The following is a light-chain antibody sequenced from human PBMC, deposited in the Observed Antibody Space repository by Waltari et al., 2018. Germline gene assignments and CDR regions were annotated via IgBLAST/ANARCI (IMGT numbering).Light chain of an antibody. V-gene: IGLV2-14*01. CDR1: SGYVGAYNY. CDR2: DVT. J-gene: IGLJ3*02. CDR3: SSFTTNTVVV. Sequence: QSALTQPASVSGSPGQSITISCTGASGYVGAYNYVPWYQQRPDIAPKLIIYDVTKRPSGISSRFSGSKSGNTASLTISGLQAEDEADYYCSSFTTNTVVVFGGGTTLTVL.